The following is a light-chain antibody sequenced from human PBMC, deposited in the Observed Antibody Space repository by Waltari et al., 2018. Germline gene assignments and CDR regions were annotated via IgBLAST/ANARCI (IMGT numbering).Light chain of an antibody. CDR1: QSLLHSNGSNY. J-gene: IGKJ4*01. CDR2: FGS. V-gene: IGKV2-28*01. Sequence: DIVMTQSPLSLPVTPGEPASISCRSSQSLLHSNGSNYLDWYLQKPWRAPQLLISFGSNRASVVPDRCSGSGAGTDFTLKISRVEAEDVGVYYCMQALQTPLTFGGGTKVEIK. CDR3: MQALQTPLT.